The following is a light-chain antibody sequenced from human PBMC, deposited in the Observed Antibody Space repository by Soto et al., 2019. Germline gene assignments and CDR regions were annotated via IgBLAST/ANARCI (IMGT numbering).Light chain of an antibody. CDR1: QRITSK. CDR3: QEYNTWPRT. V-gene: IGKV3-15*01. CDR2: GAS. Sequence: EVVLTQSPGTLSVSPGERATLSCRASQRITSKLAWYQQKHGQAPRVLIYGASTRATGVPARFSGGGSGTEFTLTISSLQSEDFAEYHCQEYNTWPRTFGQGTKVDIK. J-gene: IGKJ1*01.